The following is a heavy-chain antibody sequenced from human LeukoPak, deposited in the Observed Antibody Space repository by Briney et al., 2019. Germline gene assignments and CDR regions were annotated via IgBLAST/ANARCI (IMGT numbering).Heavy chain of an antibody. V-gene: IGHV1-58*02. CDR3: AAHDYGDYAHWSHDY. CDR2: IVVGSGNT. CDR1: GFTFTSSA. D-gene: IGHD4-17*01. J-gene: IGHJ4*02. Sequence: ASVKVSCKASGFTFTSSAMQWVRQARGQRLEWIGWIVVGSGNTNYAQKFQERVTITRDMSTSTAYMELSSLRSEDTAVYYCAAHDYGDYAHWSHDYWGQGTLVTVSS.